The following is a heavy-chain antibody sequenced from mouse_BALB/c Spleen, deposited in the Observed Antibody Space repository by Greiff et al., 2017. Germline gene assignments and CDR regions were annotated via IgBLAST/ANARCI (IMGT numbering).Heavy chain of an antibody. J-gene: IGHJ4*01. Sequence: EVKVVESGGGLVKPGGSLKLSCAASGFTFSSYAMSWVRQTPEKRLEWVATISSGGSYTYYPDSVKGRFTISRDNAKNTLYLQMSSLRSEDTAMYYCARLHTTMITTESYAMDYWGQGTSVTVSS. CDR1: GFTFSSYA. V-gene: IGHV5-9-3*01. CDR3: ARLHTTMITTESYAMDY. D-gene: IGHD2-4*01. CDR2: ISSGGSYT.